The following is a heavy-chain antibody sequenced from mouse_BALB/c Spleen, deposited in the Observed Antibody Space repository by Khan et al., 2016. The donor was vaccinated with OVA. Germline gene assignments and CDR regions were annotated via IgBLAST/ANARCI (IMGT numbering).Heavy chain of an antibody. Sequence: QIQLVQSGPELKKPGETVKISCKASGYTFTNFGINWVRQAPGKGLKWMGWLNTYTGEPTYADDFKGRFAFSLEASASTAYLQIINLKNEDTATYFCARPPYFSDVMVYWGQGTSVTVSA. CDR3: ARPPYFSDVMVY. D-gene: IGHD2-10*01. CDR2: LNTYTGEP. J-gene: IGHJ4*01. CDR1: GYTFTNFG. V-gene: IGHV9-3-1*01.